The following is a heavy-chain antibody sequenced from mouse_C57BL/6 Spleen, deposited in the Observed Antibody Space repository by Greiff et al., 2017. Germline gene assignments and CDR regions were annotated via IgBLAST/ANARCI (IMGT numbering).Heavy chain of an antibody. J-gene: IGHJ4*01. D-gene: IGHD2-3*01. Sequence: QVQLQQPGAELVKPGASVKLSCKASGYTFTSYWMHWVKQRPGQGLEWIGMIHPNSGSTNYNEKFKSKATLTVDKSSSTAYMQRSSLTSEDSAVYYCARGIYDGYYGAMDYWGQGTSVTVSS. V-gene: IGHV1-64*01. CDR3: ARGIYDGYYGAMDY. CDR1: GYTFTSYW. CDR2: IHPNSGST.